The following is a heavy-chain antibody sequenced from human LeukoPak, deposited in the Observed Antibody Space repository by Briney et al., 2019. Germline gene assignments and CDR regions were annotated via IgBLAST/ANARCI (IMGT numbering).Heavy chain of an antibody. J-gene: IGHJ5*02. CDR2: INPSGGST. D-gene: IGHD2-21*02. Sequence: VASVKVSCKASGYTFTSYYMHWVRQAPGQGLEWMGIINPSGGSTSYAQKFQGRVTMTRDTSTSTVYMELSSLRSEDTAVYYCARGAVTATTYNWFDPWGQGTLVTVSS. V-gene: IGHV1-46*01. CDR1: GYTFTSYY. CDR3: ARGAVTATTYNWFDP.